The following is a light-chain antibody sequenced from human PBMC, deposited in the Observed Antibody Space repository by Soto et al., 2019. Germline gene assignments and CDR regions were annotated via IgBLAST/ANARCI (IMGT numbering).Light chain of an antibody. Sequence: QPLLTQSPSASASLGASVKLTCTLSSGHSSYAIAWHQQQPEKGPRYLMKLDSDGSHTKGDAIPDRFSGSSSGAERYLTISSLQSEDEADYYCQTWGTGIHVVCGGGTKLTVL. V-gene: IGLV4-69*01. CDR3: QTWGTGIHVV. CDR1: SGHSSYA. CDR2: LDSDGSH. J-gene: IGLJ2*01.